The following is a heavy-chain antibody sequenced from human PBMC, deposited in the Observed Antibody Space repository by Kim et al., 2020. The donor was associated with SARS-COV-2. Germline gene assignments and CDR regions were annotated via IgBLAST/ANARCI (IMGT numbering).Heavy chain of an antibody. Sequence: SETLSLTCTVSGCSVSSGSYYWSWIRQPPGKGLEWIGYIDYSGSTNYNPSLKSRVTISVDTSKNQFSLKLSSVTAAETAVYYCGRGKVCRYLEGFDYGT. V-gene: IGHV4-61*01. J-gene: IGHJ6*01. CDR2: IDYSGST. CDR1: GCSVSSGSYY. D-gene: IGHD3-3*01. CDR3: GRGKVCRYLEGFDYGT.